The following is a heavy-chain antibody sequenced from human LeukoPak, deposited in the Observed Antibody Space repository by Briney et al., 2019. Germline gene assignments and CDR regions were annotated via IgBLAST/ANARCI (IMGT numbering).Heavy chain of an antibody. CDR1: GFTFSGSC. V-gene: IGHV3-33*01. CDR2: IWHDGSNA. Sequence: PGRSLRLSCPASGFTFSGSCMHWVGQAPGKGLEWVAVIWHDGSNAYYADSVKGRFTISRDNSKNTLYLQMNSLRVEDTAVYFCATAGASGVKRGNYPNWGQGTLVTVSS. D-gene: IGHD1-26*01. J-gene: IGHJ1*01. CDR3: ATAGASGVKRGNYPN.